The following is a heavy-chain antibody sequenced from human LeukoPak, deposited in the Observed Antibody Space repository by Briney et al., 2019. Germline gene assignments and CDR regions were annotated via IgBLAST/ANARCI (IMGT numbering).Heavy chain of an antibody. V-gene: IGHV3-74*01. J-gene: IGHJ5*02. Sequence: GRSLRLSREASGLPFSESWMHWVRQIPGKGLVWLSRMYGDMREISYADSVKGRFTISRDNAKNTVYLQRNSLRGEDTAVYYCARDLGLRGSTWGQGTLVTVSS. D-gene: IGHD5-12*01. CDR1: GLPFSESW. CDR3: ARDLGLRGST. CDR2: MYGDMREI.